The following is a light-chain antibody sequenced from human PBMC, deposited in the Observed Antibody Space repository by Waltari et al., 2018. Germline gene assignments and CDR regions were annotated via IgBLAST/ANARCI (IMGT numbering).Light chain of an antibody. V-gene: IGKV4-1*01. CDR2: WAS. CDR3: LQYLHTPRP. CDR1: QSLLYNSNNKNY. J-gene: IGKJ1*01. Sequence: DVVMTQSPDSLAVSLGERATINCKSSQSLLYNSNNKNYLAWYQQKPGQPPKLLIYWASIREAGVPDRFSGSGAGTDVTLAISGLRAQDVASYCCLQYLHTPRPFGDGPKVAIK.